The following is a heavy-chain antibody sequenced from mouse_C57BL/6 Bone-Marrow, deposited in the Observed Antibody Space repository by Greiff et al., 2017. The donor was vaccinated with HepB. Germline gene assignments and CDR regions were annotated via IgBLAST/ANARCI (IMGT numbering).Heavy chain of an antibody. D-gene: IGHD1-1*01. J-gene: IGHJ2*01. CDR2: IYPRSGNT. Sequence: QVHVKQSGAELARPGASVKLSCKASGYTFTSYGISWVKQRTGQGLEWIGEIYPRSGNTYYNEKFKGKATLTADKSSSTAYMELRSLTSEDSAVYFCAREATVVATGTYFDYWGQGTTLTVSS. V-gene: IGHV1-81*01. CDR1: GYTFTSYG. CDR3: AREATVVATGTYFDY.